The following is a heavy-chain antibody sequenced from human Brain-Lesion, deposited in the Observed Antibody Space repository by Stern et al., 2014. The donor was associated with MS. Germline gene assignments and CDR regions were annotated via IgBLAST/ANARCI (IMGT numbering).Heavy chain of an antibody. CDR1: GYTLPELS. CDR3: ATDLQQPLVDTFDI. J-gene: IGHJ3*02. CDR2: FDPEDGES. D-gene: IGHD6-13*01. V-gene: IGHV1-24*01. Sequence: QLGVSGAEVKKPGASVKVSCKVSGYTLPELSIHWVRQAPGKGLQWMGGFDPEDGESIYEQKFQGRVTMTEDTSTDTAYMELSSLRSEDTAIYYCATDLQQPLVDTFDIWGQGTMVTVSS.